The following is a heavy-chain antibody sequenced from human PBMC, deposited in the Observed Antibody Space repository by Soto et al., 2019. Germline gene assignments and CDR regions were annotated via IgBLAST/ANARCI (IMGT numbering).Heavy chain of an antibody. J-gene: IGHJ6*02. CDR3: AKVITTDISYWYGMDV. D-gene: IGHD1-26*01. Sequence: GGSLRLSCAASGFTFSSYAMHWVRQAPGKGLEWVAVISYDGSNKYYADSVKGRFTISRDNSENTLYLQMNSLRAEDTAVYYCAKVITTDISYWYGMDVWGQGTTVTVSS. V-gene: IGHV3-30-3*01. CDR1: GFTFSSYA. CDR2: ISYDGSNK.